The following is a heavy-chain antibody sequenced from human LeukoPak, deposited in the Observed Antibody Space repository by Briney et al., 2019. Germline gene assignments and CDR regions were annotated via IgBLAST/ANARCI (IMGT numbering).Heavy chain of an antibody. J-gene: IGHJ4*02. CDR1: GGSISSNSYF. CDR2: IHYSGTT. D-gene: IGHD3-16*01. CDR3: AGDRGSEYDS. V-gene: IGHV4-39*07. Sequence: SETLSLTCTVSGGSISSNSYFWGWIRQPPGKGLEWIGAIHYSGTTFHNPSLQSRVTISLDPSKNQFSLKVSSVTAADTAVYYCAGDRGSEYDSRGQGTLVTVSS.